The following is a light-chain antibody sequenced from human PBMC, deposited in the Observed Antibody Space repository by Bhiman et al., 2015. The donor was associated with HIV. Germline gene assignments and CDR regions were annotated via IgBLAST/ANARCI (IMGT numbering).Light chain of an antibody. CDR3: AAWDDSLVEVV. J-gene: IGLJ2*01. CDR1: SSNIGSNT. Sequence: QSALTQPPSASGTPGQRVTISCSGSSSNIGSNTVNWYQQLPGTAPKLLIYRNNQRPSGVPDRFSGSKSGTSASLAISGLQAEDEADYYCAAWDDSLVEVVFGGGTKLTVL. CDR2: RNN. V-gene: IGLV1-44*01.